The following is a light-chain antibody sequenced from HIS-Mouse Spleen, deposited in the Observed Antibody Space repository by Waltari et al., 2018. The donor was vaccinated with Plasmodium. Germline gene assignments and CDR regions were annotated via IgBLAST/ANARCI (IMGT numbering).Light chain of an antibody. V-gene: IGKV3-11*01. Sequence: EIVLTQSPATLSLSPGERATLPCRASQSVSSYLAWYHKQPGQAPRLLIYDASNRATGIPARFSGSGAGTDFTLTSSSLEPEDFAVYYCQQRSNWPPLTFGGGTKVEIK. CDR1: QSVSSY. CDR3: QQRSNWPPLT. J-gene: IGKJ4*01. CDR2: DAS.